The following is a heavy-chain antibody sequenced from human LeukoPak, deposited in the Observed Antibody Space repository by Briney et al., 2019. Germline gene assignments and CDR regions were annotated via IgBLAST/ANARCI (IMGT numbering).Heavy chain of an antibody. D-gene: IGHD4-11*01. CDR2: ISSSSSYI. CDR3: AKDRPTTARGAFDI. Sequence: RTGGSLRLSCAASGFTFSSYSMNWVRQAPGKGLEWVSSISSSSSYIYHADSVKGRFTISRDNSKNTLYLQMNSLRAEDTAVYYCAKDRPTTARGAFDIWGQGTMVTVSS. V-gene: IGHV3-21*01. CDR1: GFTFSSYS. J-gene: IGHJ3*02.